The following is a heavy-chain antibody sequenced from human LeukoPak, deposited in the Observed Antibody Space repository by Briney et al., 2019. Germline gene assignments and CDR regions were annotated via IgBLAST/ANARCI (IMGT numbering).Heavy chain of an antibody. J-gene: IGHJ6*02. V-gene: IGHV1-8*01. CDR2: XXPNSGNT. CDR1: GYTFTSYD. CDR3: ARLNPASYYYYYYGMDV. Sequence: GASVKVSCKASGYTFTSYDINWVRQATGQGLEXXXXXXPNSGNTGYAQKFQGRVTMTRNTSISTAYMELSSLRSEDTAVYYCARLNPASYYYYYYGMDVWGQGTTVTVSS. D-gene: IGHD6-6*01.